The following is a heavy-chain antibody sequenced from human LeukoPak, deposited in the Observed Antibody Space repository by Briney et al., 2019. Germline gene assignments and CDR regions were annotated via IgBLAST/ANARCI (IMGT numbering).Heavy chain of an antibody. Sequence: GGSLRLSCAASGFTFSNYWMHWVRQAPGKGLVWVSRINSVGSSTSYAESVKGGFTISRDNAKNTLYLQMNSLRAEDTAVYYCARVFSVSGSYYSFDYWGQGTLVTVSS. J-gene: IGHJ4*02. D-gene: IGHD1-26*01. CDR3: ARVFSVSGSYYSFDY. V-gene: IGHV3-74*01. CDR1: GFTFSNYW. CDR2: INSVGSST.